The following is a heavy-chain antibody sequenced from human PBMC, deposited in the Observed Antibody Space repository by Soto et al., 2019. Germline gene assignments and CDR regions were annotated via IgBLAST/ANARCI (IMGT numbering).Heavy chain of an antibody. Sequence: QVQLQESGPGLVKPSETLSLTCTVSGGSISSYYWSWIRQPPGKGLEWIGYVYYSGNTNYNPSLKSRVTISVDTSKNQFSLKVRSVTAADTAVYYCARRYGGNFDYWGQGTLVTVSS. V-gene: IGHV4-59*01. CDR1: GGSISSYY. J-gene: IGHJ4*02. CDR3: ARRYGGNFDY. CDR2: VYYSGNT. D-gene: IGHD1-26*01.